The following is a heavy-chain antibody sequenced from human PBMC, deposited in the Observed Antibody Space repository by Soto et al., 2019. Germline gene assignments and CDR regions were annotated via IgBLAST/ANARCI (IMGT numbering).Heavy chain of an antibody. Sequence: QVQLVQSGAEVKKPGSSVKVSCKASGGTFSSYAISWVRQAPGQGLEWMGGIIPMFGTADYAQRFQGRVTITADESTSPAYMELSSLRSEDTAVYYWARHSSSTNYYYDGMDVWGQGTTVTVSS. J-gene: IGHJ6*02. D-gene: IGHD6-6*01. CDR2: IIPMFGTA. CDR1: GGTFSSYA. V-gene: IGHV1-69*12. CDR3: ARHSSSTNYYYDGMDV.